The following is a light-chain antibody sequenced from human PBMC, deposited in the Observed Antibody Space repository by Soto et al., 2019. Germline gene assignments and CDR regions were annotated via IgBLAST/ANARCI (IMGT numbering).Light chain of an antibody. Sequence: EIVLTKSPGTLSLSPGERATLSCRASQSVSGTSLAWYQQRPGQAPNVLIYGASSRAAGIPDRFSGSGSGTDFTLTISRLEPEDFAVYYCQQYGASPFNFGPGTKVDIK. CDR1: QSVSGTS. V-gene: IGKV3-20*01. CDR2: GAS. J-gene: IGKJ3*01. CDR3: QQYGASPFN.